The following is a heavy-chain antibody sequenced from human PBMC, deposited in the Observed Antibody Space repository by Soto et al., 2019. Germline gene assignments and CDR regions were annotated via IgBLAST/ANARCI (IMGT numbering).Heavy chain of an antibody. V-gene: IGHV3-30*03. D-gene: IGHD3-22*01. CDR3: VGGYYFGDY. Sequence: QVQLVESGGGVVQPGRSLRLSCAASGFTFSSYGMHWVRQAPGKGLQWVAVISYDGSNKYYADSVKGRFTISRDNSKNTLYLQMNSLRAEDTAVDYCVGGYYFGDYWGQGTLVTVSS. J-gene: IGHJ4*02. CDR1: GFTFSSYG. CDR2: ISYDGSNK.